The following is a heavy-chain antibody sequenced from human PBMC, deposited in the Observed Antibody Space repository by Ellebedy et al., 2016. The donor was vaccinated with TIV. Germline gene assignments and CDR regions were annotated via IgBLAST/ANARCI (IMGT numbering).Heavy chain of an antibody. V-gene: IGHV3-23*01. CDR3: ATTGGNKMSSGLNWLDS. Sequence: GESLKISCAASGFTFSNYAMSWVRQAPGKGLEWVSTIGGGGATTYYADSVKGRFAISRDNSKNTLYLQMNSLRPEDTAVFYCATTGGNKMSSGLNWLDSWGQGTLVTVSS. CDR1: GFTFSNYA. J-gene: IGHJ5*01. D-gene: IGHD6-19*01. CDR2: IGGGGATT.